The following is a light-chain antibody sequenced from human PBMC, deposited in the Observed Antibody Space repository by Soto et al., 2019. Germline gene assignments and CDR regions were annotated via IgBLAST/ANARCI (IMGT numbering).Light chain of an antibody. CDR2: GAS. CDR3: QQRSNWPLT. V-gene: IGKV3D-20*02. CDR1: LILSSSY. Sequence: EIVLTQSPGTLSMSPGERATLSCRASLILSSSYIAWYQQKPGQAPRLLIYGASSRATGIPDRFSGSGSGTDFTLTISSLEPEDFAVYYCQQRSNWPLTFGGGTKVDIK. J-gene: IGKJ4*01.